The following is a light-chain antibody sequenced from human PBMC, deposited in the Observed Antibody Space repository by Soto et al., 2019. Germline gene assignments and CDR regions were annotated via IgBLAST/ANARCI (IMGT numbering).Light chain of an antibody. Sequence: EVVMTQSPATLSVSPGERATLSCRASQSISSDLAWYPQKPGQAPRLLIYGASTRASDIPARFSGSGSGTKFTLTISRLPSEDFAVYYCQQYNNWHPWTFGEGTKVEFK. CDR1: QSISSD. CDR3: QQYNNWHPWT. J-gene: IGKJ1*01. CDR2: GAS. V-gene: IGKV3-15*01.